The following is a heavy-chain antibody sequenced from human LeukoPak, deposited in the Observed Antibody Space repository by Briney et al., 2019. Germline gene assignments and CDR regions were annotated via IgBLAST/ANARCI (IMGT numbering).Heavy chain of an antibody. CDR3: ARDSLGGDY. CDR1: GFTFSSYA. V-gene: IGHV3-23*01. D-gene: IGHD3-16*01. CDR2: ISGSGGST. Sequence: PGGSLRLSCAASGFTFSSYAMSWVRQAPGKGLEWVSAISGSGGSTYYAASVKGRFSISRDNSKNTLYLQMNSLRAEDTAVYYCARDSLGGDYWGQGTLVTVSS. J-gene: IGHJ4*02.